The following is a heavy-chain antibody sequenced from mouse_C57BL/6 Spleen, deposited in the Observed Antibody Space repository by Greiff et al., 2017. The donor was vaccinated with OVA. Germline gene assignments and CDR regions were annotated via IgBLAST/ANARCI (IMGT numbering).Heavy chain of an antibody. D-gene: IGHD1-1*01. CDR3: APFYGSSSYYAMDY. CDR1: GYTFTSYG. V-gene: IGHV1-81*01. CDR2: IYPRSGNT. J-gene: IGHJ4*01. Sequence: QVQLKQSGAELARPGASVKLSCKASGYTFTSYGISWVKQRTGQGLEWIGEIYPRSGNTYYNEKFKGKATLTADKSSSTAYMELRSLTSEDSAVYFCAPFYGSSSYYAMDYWGQGTSVTVSS.